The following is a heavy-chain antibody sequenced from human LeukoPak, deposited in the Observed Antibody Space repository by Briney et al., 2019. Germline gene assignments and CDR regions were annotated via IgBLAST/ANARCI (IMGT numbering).Heavy chain of an antibody. J-gene: IGHJ4*02. V-gene: IGHV3-48*01. Sequence: GGSLRLSCAASGFTSSSYSMNWVRQAPGKGLEWVSYISSSSSTIYYADSVKGRFTISRDNAKNSLYLQMNSLRAEDTAVYYCARDSYDYVWGSYRYYFDYWAREPWSPSPQ. CDR2: ISSSSSTI. CDR3: ARDSYDYVWGSYRYYFDY. D-gene: IGHD3-16*02. CDR1: GFTSSSYS.